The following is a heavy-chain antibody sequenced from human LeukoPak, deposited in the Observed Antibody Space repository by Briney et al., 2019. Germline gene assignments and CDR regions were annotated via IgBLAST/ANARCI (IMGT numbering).Heavy chain of an antibody. V-gene: IGHV3-49*04. J-gene: IGHJ4*02. D-gene: IGHD3-22*01. CDR3: TTAMIVVVTPGMFDY. Sequence: GGSLRLSCTASGFTFGDYDMSWVRQAPGKGLEWVGFISSKAYGGTTEYAESVKGRFTISRDDSKSIAYLQMNSLKTEDTAVYYCTTAMIVVVTPGMFDYWGQGTLVTVSS. CDR1: GFTFGDYD. CDR2: ISSKAYGGTT.